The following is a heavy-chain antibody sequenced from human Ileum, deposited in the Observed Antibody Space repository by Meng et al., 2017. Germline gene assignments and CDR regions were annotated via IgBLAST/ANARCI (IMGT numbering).Heavy chain of an antibody. D-gene: IGHD2-21*02. Sequence: EGQLVESGGGLVQPGGSLRLSCVVSGFTVSNNYMSWVRQAPGKGLEWVSVIYSGGNTYFADSVKGRFTISRDNSKNTVYLQMNNLRPEDTAIYYCARDVTDYWGQGTLVTVSS. CDR3: ARDVTDY. CDR1: GFTVSNNY. V-gene: IGHV3-66*01. CDR2: IYSGGNT. J-gene: IGHJ4*02.